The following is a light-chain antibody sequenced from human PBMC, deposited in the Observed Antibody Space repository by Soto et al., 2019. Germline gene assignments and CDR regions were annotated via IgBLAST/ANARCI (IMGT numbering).Light chain of an antibody. V-gene: IGLV2-14*01. Sequence: QSVLTQPASVSGSPGQSITISCTGTSSDVGGYNYVSWYQQHPGKAPKLMIYEVSNRPSGVSNRFSGSKSGNTASLTISGLQAEDEADYYCSSYTRSSTLVFGTGTNVTGL. J-gene: IGLJ1*01. CDR3: SSYTRSSTLV. CDR2: EVS. CDR1: SSDVGGYNY.